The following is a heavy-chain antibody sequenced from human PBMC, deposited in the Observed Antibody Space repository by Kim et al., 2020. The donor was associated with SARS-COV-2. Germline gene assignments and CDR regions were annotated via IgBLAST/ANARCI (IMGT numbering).Heavy chain of an antibody. Sequence: GGSLRLSCAASGFTFSSYSMNWVRQAPGKGLEWVSSISSSSSYIYYADSVKGRFTISRDNAKNSLYLQMNSLRAEDTAVYYCARDRGPTLRGGLTTVTTPYYFDYWGQGTLVTVSS. CDR3: ARDRGPTLRGGLTTVTTPYYFDY. J-gene: IGHJ4*02. CDR1: GFTFSSYS. V-gene: IGHV3-21*01. CDR2: ISSSSSYI. D-gene: IGHD4-17*01.